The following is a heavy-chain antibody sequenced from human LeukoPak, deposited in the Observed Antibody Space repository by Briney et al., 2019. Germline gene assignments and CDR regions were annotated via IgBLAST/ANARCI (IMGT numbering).Heavy chain of an antibody. D-gene: IGHD2-2*01. CDR3: AKDHSSSTSCSNY. J-gene: IGHJ4*02. Sequence: GGSLRLSCAASGFTFSNYSLTWVRQAPGKGLEWVSGISGNGGSTSYADSVKGRFTISRDNSKNTLYLQMNSLRAEDTAVYYCAKDHSSSTSCSNYWGQGTLVTVSS. CDR2: ISGNGGST. V-gene: IGHV3-23*01. CDR1: GFTFSNYS.